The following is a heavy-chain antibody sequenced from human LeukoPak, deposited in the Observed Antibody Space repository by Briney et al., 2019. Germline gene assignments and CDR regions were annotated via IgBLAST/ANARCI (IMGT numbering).Heavy chain of an antibody. CDR2: ISPSSSYI. D-gene: IGHD4-23*01. CDR3: ARDTDYGGNPTTSFFDY. V-gene: IGHV3-21*01. J-gene: IGHJ4*02. Sequence: GGSLRLSCAASGFTFSSYSMNWVRQAPGKGLEWVSSISPSSSYIYYADSVKGRFTVSRDNAKNSLYLQMKSLRAEDTAVYYCARDTDYGGNPTTSFFDYWGQGTLVTVSS. CDR1: GFTFSSYS.